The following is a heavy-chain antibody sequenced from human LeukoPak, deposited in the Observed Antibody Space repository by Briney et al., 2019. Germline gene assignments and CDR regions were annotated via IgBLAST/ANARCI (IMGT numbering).Heavy chain of an antibody. CDR1: GYTLTELS. CDR3: ATDGGLGVLESFRGWPTAGY. Sequence: ASVKVSCKVSGYTLTELSMHWVRQAPGKGLEWMGGFDPEDGEAIYAQKFQGRVTMTEDTSTDTAYMELSSLRSEDTAVYYCATDGGLGVLESFRGWPTAGYWGQGTLVTVSS. V-gene: IGHV1-24*01. D-gene: IGHD3-16*02. J-gene: IGHJ4*02. CDR2: FDPEDGEA.